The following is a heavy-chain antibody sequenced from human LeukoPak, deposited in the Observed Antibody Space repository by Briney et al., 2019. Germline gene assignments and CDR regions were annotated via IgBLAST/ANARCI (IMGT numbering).Heavy chain of an antibody. CDR1: GGAFSSYA. CDR2: ISAYNGNT. CDR3: ARAGASAAAGISY. Sequence: GSSVKVSCKASGGAFSSYAISWVRKAPGQGLEWMGWISAYNGNTNYAQKLQGRVTMTTDTSTSTAYMELRSLRSDDTAVYYCARAGASAAAGISYWGQGTLVTVSS. D-gene: IGHD6-13*01. J-gene: IGHJ4*02. V-gene: IGHV1-18*01.